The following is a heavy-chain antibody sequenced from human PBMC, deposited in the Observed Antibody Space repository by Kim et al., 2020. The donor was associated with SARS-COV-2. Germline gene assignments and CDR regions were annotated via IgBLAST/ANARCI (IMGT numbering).Heavy chain of an antibody. J-gene: IGHJ4*02. V-gene: IGHV4-30-4*01. Sequence: SETLSLTCTVSGGSISSGDYYWSWIRQPPGKGLEWIGYIYYSGSTYYNPSLKSRVTISVDTSKNQFSLKLSSVTAADTAVYYCARDEAGYCSSTSCRPRWGQGTLVTVSS. CDR2: IYYSGST. CDR3: ARDEAGYCSSTSCRPR. D-gene: IGHD2-2*01. CDR1: GGSISSGDYY.